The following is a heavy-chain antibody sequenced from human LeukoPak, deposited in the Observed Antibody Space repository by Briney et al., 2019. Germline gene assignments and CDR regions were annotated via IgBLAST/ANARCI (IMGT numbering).Heavy chain of an antibody. CDR1: GYTFTSYG. CDR2: ISAYNGNT. D-gene: IGHD5-12*01. V-gene: IGHV1-18*01. Sequence: ASVKVSCKASGYTFTSYGISWVRQAPGQGLEWMGWISAYNGNTNYAQKLQGRVTTTTDTSTSTAYMELRSLRSDDTAVYYCARDYSGYDDNWFDPWGQGTLVTVSS. J-gene: IGHJ5*02. CDR3: ARDYSGYDDNWFDP.